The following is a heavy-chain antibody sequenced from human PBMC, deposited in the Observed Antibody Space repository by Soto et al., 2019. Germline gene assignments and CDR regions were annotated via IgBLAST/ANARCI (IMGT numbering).Heavy chain of an antibody. J-gene: IGHJ6*02. CDR2: MNPNSGNT. CDR3: ARAPSLTIFGVVIIAYYGTDV. V-gene: IGHV1-8*01. Sequence: ASGKVCCKASAYTFTNYDINWVRQATGQGLEWMGWMNPNSGNTGYSQKFQGRVTLTRNTSISTAYMELSSLRSEDTAVYYCARAPSLTIFGVVIIAYYGTDVWGQGTTVTVSS. D-gene: IGHD3-3*01. CDR1: AYTFTNYD.